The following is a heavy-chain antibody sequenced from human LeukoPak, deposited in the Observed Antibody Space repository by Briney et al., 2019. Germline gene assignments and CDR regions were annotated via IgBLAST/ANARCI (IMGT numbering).Heavy chain of an antibody. Sequence: GGSLRLSCAASGYRFSPYWMSWVRQAPGKGLEWVAVISGDESNKYYADSVKGRFTISRDNSKNTVYLQMNSLRDEDTAVYYCAKNAGWAYYFDYWGQGTLVTVSS. CDR2: ISGDESNK. CDR3: AKNAGWAYYFDY. CDR1: GYRFSPYW. D-gene: IGHD1-26*01. J-gene: IGHJ4*02. V-gene: IGHV3-30*18.